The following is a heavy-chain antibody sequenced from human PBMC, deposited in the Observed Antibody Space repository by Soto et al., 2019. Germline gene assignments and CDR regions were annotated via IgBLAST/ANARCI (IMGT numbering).Heavy chain of an antibody. D-gene: IGHD1-26*01. CDR1: GYTFTGYY. CDR3: ARVGVLGGSYYYYGMDV. J-gene: IGHJ6*02. Sequence: ASVKVSCKASGYTFTGYYMHWVRQAPGQGLEWMGWINPNSGGTNYAQKFQGRVTMTRDTSISTAYMELSRLRSDDTAVYYCARVGVLGGSYYYYGMDVWGQGTTVTVSS. CDR2: INPNSGGT. V-gene: IGHV1-2*02.